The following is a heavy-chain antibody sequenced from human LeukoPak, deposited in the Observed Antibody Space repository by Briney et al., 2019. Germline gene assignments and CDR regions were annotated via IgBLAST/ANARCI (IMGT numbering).Heavy chain of an antibody. J-gene: IGHJ2*01. CDR2: NHLGDSDT. Sequence: GESLKISCKASGYSFISYWTGWVRQMPGKGLEWLGINHLGDSDTRYSPSFQGQVTMSADKSINTAYLQWSSLKASDTAMYYCARGSRYCTSTSCRPDWYFDLWGRGTLVTVSS. CDR1: GYSFISYW. CDR3: ARGSRYCTSTSCRPDWYFDL. V-gene: IGHV5-51*01. D-gene: IGHD2-2*01.